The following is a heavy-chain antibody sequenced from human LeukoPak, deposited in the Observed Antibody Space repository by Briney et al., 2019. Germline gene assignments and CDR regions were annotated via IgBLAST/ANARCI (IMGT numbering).Heavy chain of an antibody. D-gene: IGHD2-2*01. CDR2: IYTSGST. V-gene: IGHV4-4*09. J-gene: IGHJ5*02. CDR3: ARQCESSTSCYGFDP. CDR1: GGSISDYY. Sequence: SETLSLTCTVSGGSISDYYWSWIRQPPGKGLEWIGYIYTSGSTNYNPSLKSRVTISVDTSKNQFSLKLSSVTAADTAVYYCARQCESSTSCYGFDPWGQGTLVTVSS.